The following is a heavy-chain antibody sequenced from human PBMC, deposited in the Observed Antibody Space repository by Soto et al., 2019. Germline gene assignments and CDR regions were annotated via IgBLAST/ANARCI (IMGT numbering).Heavy chain of an antibody. Sequence: ASVKVSCKASGYTFTSYGISWVRQAPGQGLEWMGWISAYNGNTNYAQKLQGRVTMTTDTSTSTAYMELRSLRSDDTAVYYCARDPPLCRPGGRSPLNWFDPRGQGTLVTVSS. CDR1: GYTFTSYG. V-gene: IGHV1-18*01. D-gene: IGHD3-16*01. CDR3: ARDPPLCRPGGRSPLNWFDP. CDR2: ISAYNGNT. J-gene: IGHJ5*02.